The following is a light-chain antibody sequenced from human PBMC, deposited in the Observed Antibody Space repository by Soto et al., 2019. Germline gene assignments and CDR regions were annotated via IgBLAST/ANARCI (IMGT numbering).Light chain of an antibody. CDR1: QSVSSSY. V-gene: IGKV3-20*01. CDR3: QQYGSSPFT. Sequence: EIVLTQSPGTLSLSPGERATLSCRASQSVSSSYLAWYQQKPGQAPRLLIYGASRRATGIPDRFSGSGSGTDFTLTSSRLEPEDFAVYYCQQYGSSPFTFGPGTKVDIK. J-gene: IGKJ3*01. CDR2: GAS.